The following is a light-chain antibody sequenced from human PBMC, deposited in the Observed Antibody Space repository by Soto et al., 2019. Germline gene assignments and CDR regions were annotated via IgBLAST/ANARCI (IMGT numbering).Light chain of an antibody. Sequence: EMVLTQSPGTLSVSPGERATLSSRASQRVGRTYLAWYQQKPGQAPRLLIYGASNSATGIPDRFSGSGSGTDFTLTISRLEPEDVAVYYCQQYASSPLTFGGGTKVETK. J-gene: IGKJ4*01. V-gene: IGKV3-20*01. CDR2: GAS. CDR1: QRVGRTY. CDR3: QQYASSPLT.